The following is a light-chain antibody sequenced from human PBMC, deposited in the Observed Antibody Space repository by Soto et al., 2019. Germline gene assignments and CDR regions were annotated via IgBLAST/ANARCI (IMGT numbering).Light chain of an antibody. CDR3: QQRSNWPLT. CDR2: HTS. CDR1: QGINNN. Sequence: EIVMTQSPATLSVSPGERATLSCRASQGINNNLAWYQQKPGQAPRLLVYHTSTRATGIPARFSGSGSGTEFTLTISSLQSEDFAVYYCQQRSNWPLTFGGGTKVDIK. V-gene: IGKV3D-15*01. J-gene: IGKJ4*01.